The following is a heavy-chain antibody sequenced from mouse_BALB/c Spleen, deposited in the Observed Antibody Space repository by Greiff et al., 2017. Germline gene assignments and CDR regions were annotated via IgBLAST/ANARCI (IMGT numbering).Heavy chain of an antibody. Sequence: QVQLQQSGPGLVAPSQSLSITCTVSGFSLTGYGVTWVRQPPGKGLEWLGMIWGDGSTDYNSALKSRLSISKDNSKSQVFLKLNSLQTDDTATYYCTKIYYSNYGAMDCWGQGTSVTVSS. D-gene: IGHD2-5*01. CDR2: IWGDGST. J-gene: IGHJ4*01. CDR1: GFSLTGYG. CDR3: TKIYYSNYGAMDC. V-gene: IGHV2-6-7*01.